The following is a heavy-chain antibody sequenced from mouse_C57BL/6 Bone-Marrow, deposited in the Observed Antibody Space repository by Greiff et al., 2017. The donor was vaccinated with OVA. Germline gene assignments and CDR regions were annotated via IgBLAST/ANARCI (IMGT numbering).Heavy chain of an antibody. CDR3: ANYYGNIFAY. D-gene: IGHD2-1*01. Sequence: VQLQQSGAELVKPGASVKLSCKASGYTFTSYWMHWVKQRPGQGLEWIGMIHPNSGSTNYNEKFKSKATLTVDKSSSTAYMQLRSLTSEDSAVYYCANYYGNIFAYWGQGTLVTVSA. J-gene: IGHJ3*01. CDR2: IHPNSGST. CDR1: GYTFTSYW. V-gene: IGHV1-64*01.